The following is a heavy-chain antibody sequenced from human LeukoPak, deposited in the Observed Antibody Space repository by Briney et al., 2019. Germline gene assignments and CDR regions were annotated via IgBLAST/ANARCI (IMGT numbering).Heavy chain of an antibody. V-gene: IGHV4-59*12. J-gene: IGHJ3*02. CDR1: DDSINTYH. D-gene: IGHD4-17*01. CDR3: ARWNDDYRAFDI. Sequence: AETLSLTCSVADDSINTYHWNWIRQPPGKGLEWIGYSFHTGSTHYNPSLKSQSTLSVETSKNYGSLSLRSVNAADTAVYFCARWNDDYRAFDIWAQGTMVTVSS. CDR2: SFHTGST.